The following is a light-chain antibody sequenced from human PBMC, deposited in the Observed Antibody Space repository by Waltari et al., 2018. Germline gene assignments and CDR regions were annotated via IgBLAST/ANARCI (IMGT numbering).Light chain of an antibody. J-gene: IGLJ1*01. CDR3: HVWDSSSDHV. CDR2: NDA. CDR1: NIGNKG. Sequence: SYELTQSPSVSVAPGPTATITCGGKNIGNKGVHWYQQKPGQAPVLVVYNDADRPSGIPERFSGSNSGNTATLTITGVEAGDEADYYCHVWDSSSDHVFGSGTKVAVL. V-gene: IGLV3-21*02.